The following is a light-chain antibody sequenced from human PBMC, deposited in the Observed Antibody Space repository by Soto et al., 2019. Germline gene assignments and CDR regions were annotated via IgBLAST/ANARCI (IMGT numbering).Light chain of an antibody. CDR3: HQYSSSTKT. J-gene: IGKJ1*01. CDR1: QSVSSTY. Sequence: EIVLTQSPGTLSLSPGERATLSCRASQSVSSTYLAWYQQRPGQAPRLLIYGASSRATGIPDRFSGSGSGTDFTRTISRLEPEDFAVYYCHQYSSSTKTFGQGTKVEIK. CDR2: GAS. V-gene: IGKV3-20*01.